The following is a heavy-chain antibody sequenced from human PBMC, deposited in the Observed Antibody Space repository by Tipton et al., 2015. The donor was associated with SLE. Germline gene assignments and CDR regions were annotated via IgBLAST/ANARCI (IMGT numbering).Heavy chain of an antibody. D-gene: IGHD2-21*01. V-gene: IGHV4-59*02. J-gene: IGHJ5*02. CDR2: VCNSVST. CDR1: GASVSSFC. Sequence: TLSLTCTVSGASVSSFCWNWIRQSPGKGLEWIACVCNSVSTNYDPSLKSRGTISVDTSKNQFSLKLSSVTAADTAVYYCARAGGGDSNWFDPWGQGTLVTVSS. CDR3: ARAGGGDSNWFDP.